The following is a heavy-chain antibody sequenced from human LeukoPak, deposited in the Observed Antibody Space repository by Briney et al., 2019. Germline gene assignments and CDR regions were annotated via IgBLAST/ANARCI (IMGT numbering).Heavy chain of an antibody. J-gene: IGHJ6*03. Sequence: SETLSLTCAVSGYSISSGYYWIWIGQPPGKGLEWIGSLYHSDSIYYNPSLESRVTMSVDTSKNQFSLKLSFVTAADTAVYYCARQHDSYHYYYVDVWGTGTTVTVSS. D-gene: IGHD6-13*01. V-gene: IGHV4-38-2*01. CDR2: LYHSDSI. CDR1: GYSISSGYY. CDR3: ARQHDSYHYYYVDV.